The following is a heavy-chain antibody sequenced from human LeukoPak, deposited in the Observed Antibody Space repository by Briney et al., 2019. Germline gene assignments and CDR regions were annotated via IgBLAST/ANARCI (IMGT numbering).Heavy chain of an antibody. V-gene: IGHV3-23*01. D-gene: IGHD2-2*01. CDR3: AKRLSVVVPAAPDY. CDR1: GFTFRSHA. CDR2: IYENGGTT. J-gene: IGHJ4*02. Sequence: GGSLRLSCVGSGFTFRSHAMSWVRQAPEKGLEFVSGIYENGGTTYYADSVKGRFSISRDNSKNTLYLQMNSLRAEDTAVYYCAKRLSVVVPAAPDYWGQGTLVTVSS.